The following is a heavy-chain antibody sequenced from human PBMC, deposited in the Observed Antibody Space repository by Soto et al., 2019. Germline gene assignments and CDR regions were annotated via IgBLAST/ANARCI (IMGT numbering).Heavy chain of an antibody. CDR1: GGSISSGGYS. CDR2: IYHSGST. CDR3: ARSYYYGSGSYTYFDY. Sequence: QLQLQESGSGLVKPSQTLSLTCAVSGGSISSGGYSWSWIRQPPGKGLEWIGYIYHSGSTYYNPSLMSRVTISVDRSKNQVSLKLSSVTAADTAVYYCARSYYYGSGSYTYFDYWGQGTLVTVSS. D-gene: IGHD3-10*01. V-gene: IGHV4-30-2*01. J-gene: IGHJ4*02.